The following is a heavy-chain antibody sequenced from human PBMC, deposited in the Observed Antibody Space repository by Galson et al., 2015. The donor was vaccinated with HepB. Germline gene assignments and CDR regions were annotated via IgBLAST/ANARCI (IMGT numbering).Heavy chain of an antibody. CDR3: ARAQKYERWGREYNYYTYGIDF. J-gene: IGHJ6*01. CDR1: GDTFSSYA. Sequence: SVKVSCKASGDTFSSYAISWVRQAPGQGLEWMGWIIPVFGTAHYAQKFQGRVTITTDKSTSTAYMELSSLRSEDTAVYYCARAQKYERWGREYNYYTYGIDFW. D-gene: IGHD1-20*01. CDR2: IIPVFGTA. V-gene: IGHV1-69*05.